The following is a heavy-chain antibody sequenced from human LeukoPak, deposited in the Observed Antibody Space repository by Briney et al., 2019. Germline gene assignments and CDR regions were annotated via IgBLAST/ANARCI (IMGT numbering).Heavy chain of an antibody. J-gene: IGHJ4*02. CDR3: ARDCSGGSCYSVY. V-gene: IGHV3-66*01. D-gene: IGHD2-15*01. CDR1: GFTVSNNY. CDR2: IYSGGRT. Sequence: PGGSLRLSCAASGFTVSNNYLSWVRQAPGKGLEWVSVIYSGGRTYYADSVKGRLTISRDNSKNTLYLQMNSLRAEDTAVYYCARDCSGGSCYSVYWGQGTLVTVSS.